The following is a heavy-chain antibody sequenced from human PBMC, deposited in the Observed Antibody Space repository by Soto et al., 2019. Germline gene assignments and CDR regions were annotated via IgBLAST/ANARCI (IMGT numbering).Heavy chain of an antibody. CDR2: IIPLFGTA. CDR3: ARGVHLDSGGYYYFY. V-gene: IGHV1-69*13. J-gene: IGHJ4*02. CDR1: GGTFSRYA. Sequence: SVKVSCKASGGTFSRYAISWVRQAPGQGLEWMGGIIPLFGTANYAQRFQGRVRITADESTTTVYMELRGLRSEDTAVYYCARGVHLDSGGYYYFYWGQGTLVTVSS. D-gene: IGHD3-22*01.